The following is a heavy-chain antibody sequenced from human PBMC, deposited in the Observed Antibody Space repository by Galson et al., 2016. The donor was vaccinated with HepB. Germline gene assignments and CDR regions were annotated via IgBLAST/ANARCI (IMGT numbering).Heavy chain of an antibody. V-gene: IGHV1-69*02. CDR3: ARGGQNYYDSSDFYKYYFEY. J-gene: IGHJ4*02. D-gene: IGHD3-22*01. Sequence: GRANLAQNFQGRLTITADKSTSTVYMELSSLRSEDTAVYYCARGGQNYYDSSDFYKYYFEYWGQGTLVTVSS. CDR2: GRA.